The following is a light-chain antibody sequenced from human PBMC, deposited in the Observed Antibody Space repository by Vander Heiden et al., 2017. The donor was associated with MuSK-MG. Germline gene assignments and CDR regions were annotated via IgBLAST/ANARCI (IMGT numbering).Light chain of an antibody. Sequence: EIVLTQSPGTLSLSPGERGTLSCRASQSIGPFLAWYQQKPGQAPRLLIYGAFSRAAGVPDRFSGSGSGTDFTLTISRLEPEDFALYYCQVDGISPLTFGGGTKVEIK. CDR3: QVDGISPLT. J-gene: IGKJ4*01. V-gene: IGKV3-20*01. CDR2: GAF. CDR1: QSIGPF.